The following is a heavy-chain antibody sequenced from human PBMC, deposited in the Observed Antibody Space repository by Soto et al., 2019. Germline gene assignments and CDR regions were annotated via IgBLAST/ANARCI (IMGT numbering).Heavy chain of an antibody. CDR3: AREPRYEKYSSSSPTGRVSIDP. V-gene: IGHV3-21*01. Sequence: GGSLRLSCAASGFTFSSYSMNWVRQAPGKGLEWVSSISSSSSYIYYADPVKGRFTISRDNAKNSLYLQMNSLRAEDTAVYYCAREPRYEKYSSSSPTGRVSIDPWGQGTLVTVSS. J-gene: IGHJ5*02. D-gene: IGHD6-6*01. CDR2: ISSSSSYI. CDR1: GFTFSSYS.